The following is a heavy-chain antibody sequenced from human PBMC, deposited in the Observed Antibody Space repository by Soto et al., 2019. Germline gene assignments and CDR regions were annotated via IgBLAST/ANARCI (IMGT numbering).Heavy chain of an antibody. Sequence: QVHLVQSGAEVKKPGASVKVSCKASGYTFTSYGITWVRQAPGQGLEWMGWISAHNGNTDYAQKLQGRVIVTRDTSTSTAYMELRSLGSDDTAVYYGARGRYGDYWGQGARVTVSS. CDR1: GYTFTSYG. D-gene: IGHD1-1*01. J-gene: IGHJ4*02. V-gene: IGHV1-18*01. CDR3: ARGRYGDY. CDR2: ISAHNGNT.